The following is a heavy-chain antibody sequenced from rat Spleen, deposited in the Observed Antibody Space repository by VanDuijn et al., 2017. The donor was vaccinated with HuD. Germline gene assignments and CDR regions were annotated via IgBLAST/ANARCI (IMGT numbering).Heavy chain of an antibody. CDR1: GFTFYNYD. CDR3: ARQGYPSWFAY. CDR2: ISTYGGDT. Sequence: EVKLVESGGNLIQPGGSLKLSCVASGFTFYNYDMAWVRQAPTKGLEWVASISTYGGDTYYRDSVRGRFTISRDDAKSTLYLQMDSLRSDDTATYYCARQGYPSWFAYWGQGTLVTVSS. D-gene: IGHD1-11*01. J-gene: IGHJ3*01. V-gene: IGHV5S23*01.